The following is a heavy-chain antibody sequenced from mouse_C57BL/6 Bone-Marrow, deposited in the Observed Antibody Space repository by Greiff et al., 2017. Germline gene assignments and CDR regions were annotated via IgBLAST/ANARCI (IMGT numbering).Heavy chain of an antibody. Sequence: VQLQQSGAELVRPGASVTLSCKASGYTFTDYEMHWVKQTPVPGLEWIGAIDPETGGTAYNQKFKGKAILTADKSSSTAYMELRSLTSEDSAVYYCTCGYYAMDYWGQGTSVTVSS. V-gene: IGHV1-15*01. CDR3: TCGYYAMDY. CDR1: GYTFTDYE. J-gene: IGHJ4*01. CDR2: IDPETGGT.